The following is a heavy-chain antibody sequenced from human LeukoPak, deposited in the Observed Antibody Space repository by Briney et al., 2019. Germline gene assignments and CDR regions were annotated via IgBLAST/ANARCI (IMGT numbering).Heavy chain of an antibody. Sequence: SVKVSCKASGDTSGRYGTSWVRQAPGQGLDWMGRIIPMFGVTKYVEKFQGRVTITANTSTSTVYMELSSLTSEDTAVYFCAREGGEFCSGGACHHWYFDLWGRGTLVTVSS. CDR2: IIPMFGVT. CDR3: AREGGEFCSGGACHHWYFDL. J-gene: IGHJ2*01. D-gene: IGHD2-15*01. V-gene: IGHV1-69*04. CDR1: GDTSGRYG.